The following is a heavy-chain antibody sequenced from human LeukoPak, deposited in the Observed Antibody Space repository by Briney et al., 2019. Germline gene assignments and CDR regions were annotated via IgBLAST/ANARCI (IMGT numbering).Heavy chain of an antibody. Sequence: TGGSLRLSCSACGFTFSSYTMTWVRQAPGKGLEWVSGISDSAGTTYYADSVRGRFTISRDNSKNTLYLQMNSLRGEDTAVYYCAKNLGTGFYYYYYYYMDVWGKGTTVTVSS. CDR3: AKNLGTGFYYYYYYYMDV. D-gene: IGHD7-27*01. CDR2: ISDSAGTT. J-gene: IGHJ6*03. V-gene: IGHV3-23*01. CDR1: GFTFSSYT.